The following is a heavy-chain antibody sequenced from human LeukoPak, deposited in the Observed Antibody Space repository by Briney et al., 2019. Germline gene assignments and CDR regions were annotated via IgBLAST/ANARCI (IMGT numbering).Heavy chain of an antibody. CDR3: ARESSKRPYNWFDP. V-gene: IGHV7-4-1*02. CDR2: INTNTGNP. Sequence: ASVKVSCKASGYTFTSYAMNWVRQAPGQGLEWMGWINTNTGNPTYAQGFTGRFVFSLDTSVSTAYLQISSLKAEDTAVYYCARESSKRPYNWFDPWGQGTLVTVSS. CDR1: GYTFTSYA. J-gene: IGHJ5*02. D-gene: IGHD4-11*01.